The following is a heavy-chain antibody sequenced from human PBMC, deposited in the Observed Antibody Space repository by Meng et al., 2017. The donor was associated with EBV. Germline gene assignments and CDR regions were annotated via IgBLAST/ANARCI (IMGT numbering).Heavy chain of an antibody. Sequence: VQLWQAAAEVQTPGSSVKVSCKTSGGPFRYYAISWVRQAPGQGLEWLGGFLPRLGAPNYAQKFHGRVKITADEYTSTHYMDLISLRSEDTAIYYCASESGRGYTPDCWVQGTLVTVSS. J-gene: IGHJ4*02. CDR2: FLPRLGAP. CDR3: ASESGRGYTPDC. D-gene: IGHD3-10*01. CDR1: GGPFRYYA. V-gene: IGHV1-69*01.